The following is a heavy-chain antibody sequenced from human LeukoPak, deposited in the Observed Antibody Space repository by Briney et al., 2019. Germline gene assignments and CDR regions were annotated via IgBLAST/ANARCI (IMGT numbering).Heavy chain of an antibody. D-gene: IGHD3-9*01. J-gene: IGHJ4*02. CDR2: IYHSGST. CDR1: GYSISSGYY. Sequence: PSETLSLTCTVSGYSISSGYYWGWIRQPPGKGLEWIGSIYHSGSTNYNPSLKSRVTISVDTSKNQFSLKLSSVTAADTAVYYCASGDYDILTGSRFDYWGQGTLVTVSS. CDR3: ASGDYDILTGSRFDY. V-gene: IGHV4-38-2*02.